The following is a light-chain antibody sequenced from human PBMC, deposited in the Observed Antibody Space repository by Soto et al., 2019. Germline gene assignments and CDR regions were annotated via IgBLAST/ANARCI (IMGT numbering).Light chain of an antibody. J-gene: IGLJ2*01. CDR3: SSYTTSTSFIL. Sequence: QSALTQPASVSGSPGQSITISCTGTNSDIGSYNIVSWYQQHPDKAPKLIIYEVTKRPSGVSNRFSGSKSGNTASLTISGLQTEDEGDYHCSSYTTSTSFILFGGGTKLTVL. V-gene: IGLV2-14*02. CDR2: EVT. CDR1: NSDIGSYNI.